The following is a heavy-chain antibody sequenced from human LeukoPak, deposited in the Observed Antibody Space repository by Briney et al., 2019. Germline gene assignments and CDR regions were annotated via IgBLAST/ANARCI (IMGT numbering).Heavy chain of an antibody. J-gene: IGHJ4*02. V-gene: IGHV3-43D*04. CDR2: ITWDGGST. CDR3: AKDGRNYFDY. D-gene: IGHD1-26*01. CDR1: GFTFDDYS. Sequence: GGSLRLSCAASGFTFDDYSMHWVRQPPGKGLEWVSLITWDGGSTYYADSVKGRFTISRDNSKSSLYLQMNSLRPEDTALYYCAKDGRNYFDYWGQGTLVTVSS.